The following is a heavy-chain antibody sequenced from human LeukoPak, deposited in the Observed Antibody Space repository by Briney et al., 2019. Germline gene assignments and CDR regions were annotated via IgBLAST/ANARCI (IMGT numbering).Heavy chain of an antibody. CDR2: ISSSGSTI. Sequence: GGSLRLSCAASGFTFSDYYMSWIRQAPVKGLEWVSYISSSGSTIYYADSVKGRFTISRDNAKNSLYLQMNSLRAEDTAVYYCARVTFSSGYPYFDYWAREPWSPSPQ. D-gene: IGHD3-16*02. CDR1: GFTFSDYY. CDR3: ARVTFSSGYPYFDY. V-gene: IGHV3-11*01. J-gene: IGHJ4*02.